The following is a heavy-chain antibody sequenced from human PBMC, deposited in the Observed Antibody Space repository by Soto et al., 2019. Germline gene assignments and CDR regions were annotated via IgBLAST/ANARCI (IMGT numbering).Heavy chain of an antibody. J-gene: IGHJ6*02. D-gene: IGHD6-6*01. CDR2: NYYSGIT. Sequence: QVQLQESGPGLVKPSQTLSLTCTVSGGSISSGGYYWTWIRQHPGKGLEWIGYNYYSGITYYNPSPKSRVTSSMATSKTQFSLKLSSVTAAATAVYYCARGSSIAGLYYGMDVWGQGTTVTVSS. CDR1: GGSISSGGYY. CDR3: ARGSSIAGLYYGMDV. V-gene: IGHV4-31*03.